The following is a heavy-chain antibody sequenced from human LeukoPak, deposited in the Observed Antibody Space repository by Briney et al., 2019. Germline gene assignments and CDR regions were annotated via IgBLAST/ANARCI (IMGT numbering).Heavy chain of an antibody. J-gene: IGHJ5*02. CDR1: GFTFSDYY. CDR2: ISSSGSTI. CDR3: AQDIRKEQVPGLGPGS. Sequence: GGSLRLSCAASGFTFSDYYMSWIRQAPGKGLEWVSYISSSGSTIYYADSVKGRFTISKDNSKNTVYLQMNSLRTEDTAVYFCAQDIRKEQVPGLGPGSWGQGTLVTVSS. V-gene: IGHV3-11*04. D-gene: IGHD2-21*01.